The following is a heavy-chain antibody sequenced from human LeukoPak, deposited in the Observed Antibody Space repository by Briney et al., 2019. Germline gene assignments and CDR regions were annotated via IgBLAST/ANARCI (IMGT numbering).Heavy chain of an antibody. J-gene: IGHJ3*02. CDR3: ARDYGATI. CDR1: GYTFTGYY. CDR2: IIPIFGTA. V-gene: IGHV1-69*05. Sequence: SVKVSCKASGYTFTGYYMHWVRQAPGQGLEWMGGIIPIFGTANYAQKFQGRVTITTDESTSTAYMELSSLRSEDTAVYYCARDYGATIWGQGTMVTVSS. D-gene: IGHD4/OR15-4a*01.